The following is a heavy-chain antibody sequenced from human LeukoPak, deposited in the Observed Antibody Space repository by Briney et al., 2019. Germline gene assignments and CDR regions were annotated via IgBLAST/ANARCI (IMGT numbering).Heavy chain of an antibody. D-gene: IGHD6-19*01. CDR1: GYTFTSYD. J-gene: IGHJ1*01. CDR3: ARGRYSSGWYAEYFQH. V-gene: IGHV1-8*01. Sequence: ASVKVSCKASGYTFTSYDINWVRQATGQGLEWMGWMNPNSGNTGYAQKFQGRVTMTRNTSISTAYMELSSLRSEDTAVYYCARGRYSSGWYAEYFQHWGQGTLVTVSS. CDR2: MNPNSGNT.